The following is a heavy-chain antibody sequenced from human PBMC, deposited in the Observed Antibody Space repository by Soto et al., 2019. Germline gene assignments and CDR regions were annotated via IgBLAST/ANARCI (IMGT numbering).Heavy chain of an antibody. J-gene: IGHJ6*02. CDR2: ISYDGSNK. CDR3: ARDSRIVATTRYYYYGMDV. CDR1: GFTFSSYA. Sequence: QVQLVESGGGVVQPGRSLRLSCAASGFTFSSYAMHWVRQAPGKGLEWVAVISYDGSNKYYADSVKGQFTTSRDNSKKTLYLQMNSLRAEDTAVYYCARDSRIVATTRYYYYGMDVWGQGTTVTVSS. V-gene: IGHV3-30-3*01. D-gene: IGHD5-12*01.